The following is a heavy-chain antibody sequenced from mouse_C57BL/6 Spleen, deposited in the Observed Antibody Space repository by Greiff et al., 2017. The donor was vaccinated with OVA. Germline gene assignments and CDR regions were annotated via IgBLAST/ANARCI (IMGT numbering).Heavy chain of an antibody. J-gene: IGHJ2*01. V-gene: IGHV5-4*01. CDR1: GFTFSSYA. CDR2: ISDGGSYT. D-gene: IGHD4-1*01. CDR3: ARERGNWDFDY. Sequence: EVKLMESGGGLVKPGGSLKLSCAASGFTFSSYAMSWVRQTPEKRLEWVATISDGGSYTYYPDNVKGRFTISRDNAKNNLYLQMSHLKSEDTAMYYCARERGNWDFDYWGQGTTLTVSS.